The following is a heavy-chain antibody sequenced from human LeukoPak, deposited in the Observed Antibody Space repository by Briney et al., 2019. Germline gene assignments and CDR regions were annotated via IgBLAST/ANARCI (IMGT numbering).Heavy chain of an antibody. D-gene: IGHD1-7*01. V-gene: IGHV4-34*01. J-gene: IGHJ6*03. CDR1: GGSLIGYY. Sequence: PSETLCLTCAVYGGSLIGYYWSWIRQPAGKALERIGEIHHSGTTDYNPSLKSRVTISLDTSKNQVSLKLSSMTAADTAVYYCARHTWTGTTYFYYYMDVWSKGTAVSVSS. CDR2: IHHSGTT. CDR3: ARHTWTGTTYFYYYMDV.